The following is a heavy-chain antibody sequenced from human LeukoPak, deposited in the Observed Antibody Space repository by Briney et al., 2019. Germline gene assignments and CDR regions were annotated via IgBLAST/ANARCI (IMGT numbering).Heavy chain of an antibody. J-gene: IGHJ5*02. CDR3: PKELVALLSNWFDP. D-gene: IGHD2-15*01. V-gene: IGHV3-23*01. CDR2: ISGSGGST. Sequence: PGGSLRLSCAASGFTLSSYAMSWVRQAPGKGLEWVSAISGSGGSTYYADSVKGRFTISRDNSKNTLYLQMNSLRAEDTAVYYCPKELVALLSNWFDPWGQGTLVTVSS. CDR1: GFTLSSYA.